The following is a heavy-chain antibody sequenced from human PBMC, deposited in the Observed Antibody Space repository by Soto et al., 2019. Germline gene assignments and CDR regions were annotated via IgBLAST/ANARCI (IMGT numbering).Heavy chain of an antibody. CDR2: IGRTGEII. CDR3: AKRIVEWVSQDTYYYAMDV. Sequence: PGGSLRLSCAASGFTFSRYSMTWVRQAPGRGLEWVSAIGRTGEIIFYAESVQGRFTVSRDNSKNALYLQMNSLRVEDTAVYYCAKRIVEWVSQDTYYYAMDVWGQGTTVTVSS. D-gene: IGHD3-3*01. CDR1: GFTFSRYS. V-gene: IGHV3-23*01. J-gene: IGHJ6*02.